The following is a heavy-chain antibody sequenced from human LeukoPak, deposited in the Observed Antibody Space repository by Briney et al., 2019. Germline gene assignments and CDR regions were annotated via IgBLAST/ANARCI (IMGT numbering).Heavy chain of an antibody. CDR2: IKQDGSEK. CDR1: GFTFSTYW. V-gene: IGHV3-7*01. Sequence: GGSLRLSCAASGFTFSTYWMTWVRQAPGKGLEWVANIKQDGSEKNYVDSVKGRFTISRDNAKNSLYLQMLRVEDTAVYYCAGGIAMVRGGDVWGKGTTVTVSS. CDR3: AGGIAMVRGGDV. D-gene: IGHD3-10*01. J-gene: IGHJ6*04.